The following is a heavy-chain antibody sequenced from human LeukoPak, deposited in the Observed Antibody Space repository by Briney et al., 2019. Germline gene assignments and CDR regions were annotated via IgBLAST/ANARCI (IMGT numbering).Heavy chain of an antibody. CDR1: GYSFSSDW. D-gene: IGHD6-6*01. J-gene: IGHJ5*02. CDR2: IYPADSDT. CDR3: ARGTIADRGRLFDH. Sequence: GESLKISCKASGYSFSSDWIGWVRQMPGKGLEWMGIIYPADSDTRYSPSFQGQVTISADKSISTAYLQWSSLKASDTAMYYCARGTIADRGRLFDHWGQGTLVTVSS. V-gene: IGHV5-51*01.